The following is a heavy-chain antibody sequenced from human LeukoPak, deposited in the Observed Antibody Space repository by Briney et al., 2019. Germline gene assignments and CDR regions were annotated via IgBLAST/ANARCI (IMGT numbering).Heavy chain of an antibody. CDR3: ARDEVYDSSGYYWVYFDY. V-gene: IGHV4-59*12. Sequence: SETLSLTCTVSGGSISSYYWSWIRQPPGKGLEGIGYIYYSGSTNYNPSLKSRVTISVDTSKNQFSLKLSSVTAADTAVYYCARDEVYDSSGYYWVYFDYWGQGTLVTVSS. CDR2: IYYSGST. CDR1: GGSISSYY. D-gene: IGHD3-22*01. J-gene: IGHJ4*02.